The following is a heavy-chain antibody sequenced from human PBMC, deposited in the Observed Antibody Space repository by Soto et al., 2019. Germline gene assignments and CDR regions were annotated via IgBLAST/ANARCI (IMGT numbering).Heavy chain of an antibody. CDR2: MNLNSGNT. CDR3: ARVGYYYDSSGYYLSFDY. V-gene: IGHV1-8*01. CDR1: GYTFTSYD. J-gene: IGHJ4*02. Sequence: QVQLVQSGAEVKKPGASVKVSCKASGYTFTSYDINWVRQATGQGLEWMGWMNLNSGNTGYAQKFQGRVTMTRNTSISTAYMELSSLRSEDTAVYYCARVGYYYDSSGYYLSFDYWGQGTLVTVSS. D-gene: IGHD3-22*01.